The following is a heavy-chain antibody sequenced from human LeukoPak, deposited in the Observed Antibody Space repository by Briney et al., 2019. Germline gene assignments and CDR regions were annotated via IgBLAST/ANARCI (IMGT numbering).Heavy chain of an antibody. CDR2: IKQDGSEK. D-gene: IGHD6-13*01. J-gene: IGHJ4*02. V-gene: IGHV3-7*01. CDR1: GFTFSSNW. CDR3: ARASSSWYLGYFDY. Sequence: GGSLRLSCAASGFTFSSNWMSWVRQAPGKGLEWVANIKQDGSEKYYVDSVKGRFTISRDNAKNSLYLQMNSLRAEDAAVYYCARASSSWYLGYFDYWGQGTLVTVSS.